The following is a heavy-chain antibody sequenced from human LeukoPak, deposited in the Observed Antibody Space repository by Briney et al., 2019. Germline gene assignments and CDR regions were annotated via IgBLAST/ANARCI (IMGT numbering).Heavy chain of an antibody. CDR3: ARSYSGFGYALHDY. J-gene: IGHJ4*01. Sequence: ASVFFCSKASGYTFTDYYMHWVRQAPGQGLEWMGWINPNSGGTNYAQKFQRRVTMTRDTSISTAYMELSSLRSDDTAMYYCARSYSGFGYALHDYWGRG. V-gene: IGHV1-2*02. CDR1: GYTFTDYY. D-gene: IGHD1-26*01. CDR2: INPNSGGT.